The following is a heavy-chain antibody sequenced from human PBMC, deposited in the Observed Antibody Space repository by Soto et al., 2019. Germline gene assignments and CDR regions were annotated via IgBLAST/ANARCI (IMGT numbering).Heavy chain of an antibody. Sequence: GGSLRLSCAASGFTFSSYWMSWVRQAPGKGLEWVANIKQDGSEKYYVDSVKGRFTISRDNAKNSLYLQMNSLRAEDTAVYYCAREPGIAGAGPSYGMDVWGQGTTVTVSS. V-gene: IGHV3-7*01. CDR2: IKQDGSEK. J-gene: IGHJ6*02. CDR1: GFTFSSYW. D-gene: IGHD6-19*01. CDR3: AREPGIAGAGPSYGMDV.